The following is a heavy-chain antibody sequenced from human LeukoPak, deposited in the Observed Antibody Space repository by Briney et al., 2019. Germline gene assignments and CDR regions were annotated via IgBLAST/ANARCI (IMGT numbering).Heavy chain of an antibody. Sequence: ASVKVSCKASGYTFTSYYIHWVRQAPGQGLEWMGIINPSSGSATYAQKFQGRVTMTRDMSTSTVYMELSSLRSEDTAVYYCARDLHGRTEGDYWGQGTLVTVSS. D-gene: IGHD1-14*01. CDR3: ARDLHGRTEGDY. V-gene: IGHV1-46*01. CDR2: INPSSGSA. J-gene: IGHJ4*02. CDR1: GYTFTSYY.